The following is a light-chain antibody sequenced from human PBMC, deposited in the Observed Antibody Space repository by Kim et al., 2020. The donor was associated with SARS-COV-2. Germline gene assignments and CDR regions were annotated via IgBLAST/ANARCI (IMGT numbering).Light chain of an antibody. V-gene: IGLV2-11*01. CDR3: CSYAGSYTLI. J-gene: IGLJ2*01. CDR1: SSDVGGYNY. Sequence: QSALTQPPSVSGSPGQSVTISCTGTSSDVGGYNYVSWYQQHPGKAPKLMIYDVNKRPSGVPDRFSGSKSGNTASLTISGLQAEDEADYNCCSYAGSYTLIFGGGTQLTVL. CDR2: DVN.